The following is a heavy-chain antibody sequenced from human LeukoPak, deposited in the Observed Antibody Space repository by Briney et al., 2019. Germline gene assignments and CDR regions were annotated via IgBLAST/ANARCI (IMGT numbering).Heavy chain of an antibody. CDR1: GFTFNDYA. CDR3: ARDSLSGSYDFDY. J-gene: IGHJ4*02. Sequence: GGSLRLSCAASGFTFNDYAMSWVRHAPGKGLEWVSGINWNGGSTGYADSVKGRFTISRDNAKNSLYLQMNSLRAEDTAVYYCARDSLSGSYDFDYWGQGTLVTVSS. CDR2: INWNGGST. V-gene: IGHV3-20*04. D-gene: IGHD1-26*01.